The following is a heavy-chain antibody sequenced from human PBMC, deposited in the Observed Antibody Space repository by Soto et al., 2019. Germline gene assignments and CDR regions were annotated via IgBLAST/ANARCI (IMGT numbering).Heavy chain of an antibody. CDR3: ANLGGGSCDTVPRDCLYGMEV. CDR2: IYPGDSDT. Sequence: SLKISCHCSLYSFTSYWICLVLHLPLKGLECMGIIYPGDSDTRYSPSFQGQVTISADKSISTAYLQWSSLRAEDTALYYCANLGGGSCDTVPRDCLYGMEVWGQGTTVTVSS. CDR1: LYSFTSYW. J-gene: IGHJ6*02. V-gene: IGHV5-51*01. D-gene: IGHD2-15*01.